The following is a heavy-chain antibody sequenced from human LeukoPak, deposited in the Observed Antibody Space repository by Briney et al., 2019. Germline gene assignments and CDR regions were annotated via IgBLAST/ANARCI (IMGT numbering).Heavy chain of an antibody. J-gene: IGHJ4*02. Sequence: PGGSLRLSCAASGFTFSSYWMHWVRQAPGKGLVWVSRINTDGSSTSYADSVKGRFTISRDNAKNTLYLQMNSLRAEDTAVYYCARVGYDFWSGYSPSFDYWGQGTLVTVSS. CDR2: INTDGSST. CDR3: ARVGYDFWSGYSPSFDY. CDR1: GFTFSSYW. V-gene: IGHV3-74*01. D-gene: IGHD3-3*01.